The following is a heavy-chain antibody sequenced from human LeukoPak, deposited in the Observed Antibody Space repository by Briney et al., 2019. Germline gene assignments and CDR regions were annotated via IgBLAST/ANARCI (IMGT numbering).Heavy chain of an antibody. CDR2: IYYSGST. J-gene: IGHJ4*02. Sequence: SETLSLTCTVSGGSISSSSYFWGWIRQPPGKGLEWIGTIYYSGSTQYNPSLKSRVTISVDTSKNQFSLKLSSVTAADTAVYYCARVGSSGYHSDYWGQGTLVTVSS. CDR1: GGSISSSSYF. D-gene: IGHD3-22*01. V-gene: IGHV4-39*07. CDR3: ARVGSSGYHSDY.